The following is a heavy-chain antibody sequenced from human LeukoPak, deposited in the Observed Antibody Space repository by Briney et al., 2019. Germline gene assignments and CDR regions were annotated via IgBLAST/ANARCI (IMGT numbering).Heavy chain of an antibody. CDR2: IHCGDANT. Sequence: GEPLKISCKASGYSFTNYWIGWVRQLPGKGPEWRGIIHCGDANTRYSPTFQGQVTISADKSISTAYLQWSSLKASDTAMYYCARFPPGYYGMDLWGQGTTVTVS. CDR3: ARFPPGYYGMDL. V-gene: IGHV5-51*01. CDR1: GYSFTNYW. J-gene: IGHJ6*02.